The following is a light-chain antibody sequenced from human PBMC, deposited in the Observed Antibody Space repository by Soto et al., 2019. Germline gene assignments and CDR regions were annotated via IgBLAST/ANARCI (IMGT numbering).Light chain of an antibody. CDR2: GAS. CDR1: QSFSSNF. V-gene: IGKV3-20*01. Sequence: EIVLTQSPGTRSLSPGERATLSCRASQSFSSNFLAWYQQKPGQAPSLLIYGASSRATGIPDRFSGSGSGTDFTLTISRLEPEDFAVYYCPQYGSSPWTFGQGTKVEIK. CDR3: PQYGSSPWT. J-gene: IGKJ1*01.